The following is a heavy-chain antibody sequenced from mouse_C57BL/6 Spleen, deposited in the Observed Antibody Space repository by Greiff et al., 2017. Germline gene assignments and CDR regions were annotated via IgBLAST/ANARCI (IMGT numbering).Heavy chain of an antibody. Sequence: EVQVVESGEGLVKPGGSLKLSCAASGFTFSSYAMSWVRQTPEKRLEWVAYISSGGDYIYYADTVKGRFTISRDNARNTLYLQMRSLKSEDTAMYYCTREDDYDVWVPMDYWGQGTSVTVSS. CDR3: TREDDYDVWVPMDY. V-gene: IGHV5-9-1*02. J-gene: IGHJ4*01. CDR1: GFTFSSYA. CDR2: ISSGGDYI. D-gene: IGHD2-4*01.